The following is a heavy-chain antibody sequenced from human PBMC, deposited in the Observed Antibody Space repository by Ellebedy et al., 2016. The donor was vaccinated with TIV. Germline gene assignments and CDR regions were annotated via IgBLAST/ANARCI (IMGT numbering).Heavy chain of an antibody. J-gene: IGHJ5*02. D-gene: IGHD3/OR15-3a*01. V-gene: IGHV3-74*01. Sequence: GGSLRLSCAVSGFTFSSNWMHWVRQVPGKGLVWVSRINTDGSSTAYADSVKGRFTISRDNAKNTLFLQMNSLRAEDTAVYYCARDPVTWTRGEAWFDPWGQGTLVTVSS. CDR3: ARDPVTWTRGEAWFDP. CDR1: GFTFSSNW. CDR2: INTDGSST.